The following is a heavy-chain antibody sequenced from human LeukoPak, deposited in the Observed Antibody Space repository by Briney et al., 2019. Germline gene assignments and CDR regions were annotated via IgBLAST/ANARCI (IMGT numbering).Heavy chain of an antibody. CDR1: GGSFSGYY. Sequence: SETLSLTCAVYGGSFSGYYWSWIRQPPGKGLEWIGEINHSGSTNYNPSLKSRVTISVDTSKNQFSLKLSSVTAADTAVYYCARQGGSSHWFDPWGQGTLVTVSS. J-gene: IGHJ5*02. CDR2: INHSGST. V-gene: IGHV4-34*01. D-gene: IGHD1-26*01. CDR3: ARQGGSSHWFDP.